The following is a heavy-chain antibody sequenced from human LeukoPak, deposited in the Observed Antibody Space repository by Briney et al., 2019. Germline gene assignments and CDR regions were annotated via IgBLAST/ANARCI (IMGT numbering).Heavy chain of an antibody. CDR2: ISGSGGST. J-gene: IGHJ4*02. D-gene: IGHD6-6*01. V-gene: IGHV3-23*01. CDR1: GFTFSSYA. Sequence: GGSLRLSCAASGFTFSSYAMSWVRQAPGKGLEWVSAISGSGGSTYYADSVKGRFTISRDNSKNPLYLQMNSLRAEDTAVYYCAKDPRYSSSSLLDYWGQGTRVTVSS. CDR3: AKDPRYSSSSLLDY.